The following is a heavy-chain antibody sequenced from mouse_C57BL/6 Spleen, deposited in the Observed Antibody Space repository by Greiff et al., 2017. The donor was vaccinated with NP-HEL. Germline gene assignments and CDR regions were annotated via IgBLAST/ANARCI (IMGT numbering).Heavy chain of an antibody. CDR3: AREDYGNYVWFAY. Sequence: EVKLMESGPGLVKPSQSLSLTCSVSGYSITSGYYWNWIRQLPGNQLEWMGYISYDGSNNYNPSLKNRITITRDTSKNQFFLKLTSVTTEDTATYYCAREDYGNYVWFAYWGQGTLVTVSA. CDR1: GYSITSGYY. J-gene: IGHJ3*01. CDR2: ISYDGSN. V-gene: IGHV3-6*01. D-gene: IGHD2-1*01.